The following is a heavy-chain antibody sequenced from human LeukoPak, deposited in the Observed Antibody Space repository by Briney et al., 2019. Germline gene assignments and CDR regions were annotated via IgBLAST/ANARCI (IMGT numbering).Heavy chain of an antibody. CDR2: IRYDGSNK. CDR1: GFTFSSYG. D-gene: IGHD6-13*01. Sequence: GGSLRLPCAASGFTFSSYGMHWVRQAPGKGLEWVAFIRYDGSNKYYADSVKGRFTISRDNSKNTLYLQMNSLRAEDTAVYYCAKAGYSSSWAPEDSYYFDYWGQGTLVTVSS. J-gene: IGHJ4*02. CDR3: AKAGYSSSWAPEDSYYFDY. V-gene: IGHV3-30*02.